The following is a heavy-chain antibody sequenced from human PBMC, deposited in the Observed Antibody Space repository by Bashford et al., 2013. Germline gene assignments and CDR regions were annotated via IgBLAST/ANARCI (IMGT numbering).Heavy chain of an antibody. CDR2: INSDGSTT. D-gene: IGHD2-2*01. Sequence: GGSLRLSCEASGFTFGSYWIHWVRQAPGKGLEWVSRINSDGSTTNYADSVKGRFTVSRDNAKNTLYLRMNSLRAEDTAVYYCARGGYCTSTICSKGVDYWGQGTLVTVSS. CDR3: ARGGYCTSTICSKGVDY. J-gene: IGHJ4*02. V-gene: IGHV3-74*01. CDR1: GFTFGSYW.